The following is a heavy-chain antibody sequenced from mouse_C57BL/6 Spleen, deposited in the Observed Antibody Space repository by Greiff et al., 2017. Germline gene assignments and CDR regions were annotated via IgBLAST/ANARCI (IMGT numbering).Heavy chain of an antibody. J-gene: IGHJ4*01. CDR3: ARGIYYGSSWAMDY. V-gene: IGHV1-26*01. CDR1: GYTFTDYY. D-gene: IGHD1-1*01. CDR2: INPNNGGT. Sequence: VQLQQSGPELVKPGASVKISCKASGYTFTDYYMNWVKQSHGKSLEWIGDINPNNGGTSYNQKFKGKATLTVDKSSSTAYMELRSLTSEDSAVYYCARGIYYGSSWAMDYWGQGTSVTVSS.